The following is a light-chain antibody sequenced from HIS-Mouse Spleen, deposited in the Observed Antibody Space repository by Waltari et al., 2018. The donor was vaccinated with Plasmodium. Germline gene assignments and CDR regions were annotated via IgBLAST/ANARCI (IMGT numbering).Light chain of an antibody. J-gene: IGLJ3*02. CDR2: EDS. Sequence: SYELTQQPSVSLSPGQTARITCAGDALPQHTAHWYQQKSDQAPVLVIYEDSKRPPGIPERFSGSSSGTMATLTISGAQVEDEADYYCYSTDSSGNHRVFGGGTKLTVL. CDR3: YSTDSSGNHRV. CDR1: ALPQHT. V-gene: IGLV3-10*01.